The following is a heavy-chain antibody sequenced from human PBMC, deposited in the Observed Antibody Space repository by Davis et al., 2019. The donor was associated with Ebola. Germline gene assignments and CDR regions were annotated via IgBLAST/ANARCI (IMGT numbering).Heavy chain of an antibody. CDR3: ARRSVATRSFDY. CDR2: ISSGGTTI. Sequence: GGSLRLSCAASGFTFSDSYMTWVRQAPGKGLEWVSYISSGGTTIYYADSVKGRFTISRDNAKNSLYLQMNSLRAEDTAVYYCARRSVATRSFDYWGQGTLVSVSS. V-gene: IGHV3-11*01. D-gene: IGHD4-23*01. CDR1: GFTFSDSY. J-gene: IGHJ4*02.